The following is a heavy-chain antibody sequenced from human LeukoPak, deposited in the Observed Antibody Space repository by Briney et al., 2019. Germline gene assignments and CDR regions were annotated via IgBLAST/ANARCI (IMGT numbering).Heavy chain of an antibody. J-gene: IGHJ6*03. CDR3: AREGGYCSSTSCYEGGYYYYMDV. V-gene: IGHV3-23*01. CDR2: ISGSGGST. D-gene: IGHD2-2*01. Sequence: GGSLRLSCAASGFTFSSYAMSWVRQAPGKGLEWVSAISGSGGSTYYADSVKGRFTISRDNSKNTLYLQMNSLRAEDTAVYYCAREGGYCSSTSCYEGGYYYYMDVWGKGTTVTVSS. CDR1: GFTFSSYA.